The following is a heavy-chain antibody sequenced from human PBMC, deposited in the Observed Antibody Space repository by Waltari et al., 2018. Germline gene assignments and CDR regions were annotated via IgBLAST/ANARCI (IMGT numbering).Heavy chain of an antibody. J-gene: IGHJ6*02. CDR3: AGYGNSEVDYYYGMDV. Sequence: QVQLVQSGAEVKKPGSSVKVSCKASGGTFSSYAISWVRQAPGQGLEWMGGIMPIFGTANYAQKSQGRVTITADESTSTAYMELSSLRSEDTAVYYWAGYGNSEVDYYYGMDVWGQGTTVTVSS. V-gene: IGHV1-69*13. D-gene: IGHD4-17*01. CDR2: IMPIFGTA. CDR1: GGTFSSYA.